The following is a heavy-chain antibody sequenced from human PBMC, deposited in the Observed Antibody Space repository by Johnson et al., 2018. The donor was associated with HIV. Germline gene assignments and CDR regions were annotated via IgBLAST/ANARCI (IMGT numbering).Heavy chain of an antibody. J-gene: IGHJ3*02. Sequence: VQLVESGGGLVQPGGSLRLSCAASGFTFSSYWMTWVRQAPGKGLEWVANIKQDGSEKFYVYSVKGRFTISRDNSKNSLSLQMNSLRAEDTAVYYCATENYYENAFDIWGHGTMVAVSS. CDR3: ATENYYENAFDI. CDR1: GFTFSSYW. CDR2: IKQDGSEK. V-gene: IGHV3-7*01. D-gene: IGHD3-22*01.